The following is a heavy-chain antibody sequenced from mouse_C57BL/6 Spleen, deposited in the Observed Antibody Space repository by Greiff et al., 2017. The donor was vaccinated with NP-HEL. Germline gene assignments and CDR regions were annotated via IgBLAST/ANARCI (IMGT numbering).Heavy chain of an antibody. D-gene: IGHD1-1*01. CDR2: ISYDGSN. J-gene: IGHJ1*03. CDR1: GYSITSGYY. V-gene: IGHV3-6*01. CDR3: ARPAYGSSYGYFDV. Sequence: EVQLVASGPGLVKPSQSLSLTCSVTGYSITSGYYWSWIRQFPGNKLEWMGYISYDGSNNYNPSLKNRISITRDPSKNQFFLKLNSVTTEDTATYDCARPAYGSSYGYFDVWGTGTTVTVSS.